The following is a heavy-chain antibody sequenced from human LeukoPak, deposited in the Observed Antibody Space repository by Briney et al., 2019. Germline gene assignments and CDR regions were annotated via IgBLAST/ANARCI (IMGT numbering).Heavy chain of an antibody. CDR1: GFTFHDTA. J-gene: IGHJ4*02. CDR3: AKDPSRDYEGST. D-gene: IGHD4-17*01. CDR2: IGWNSGSI. Sequence: PGGSLRLSCTASGFTFHDTAMHWVRQRLGQGLEWVSGIGWNSGSIGYADSVKGRFTISRDNAKNALYLQMNSLRTEDTAFYFCAKDPSRDYEGSTWGQGTLVTVSS. V-gene: IGHV3-9*01.